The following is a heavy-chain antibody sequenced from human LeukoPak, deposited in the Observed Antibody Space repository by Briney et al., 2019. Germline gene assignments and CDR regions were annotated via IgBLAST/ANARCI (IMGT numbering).Heavy chain of an antibody. D-gene: IGHD3-22*01. Sequence: SETLSLTCTVSGGSISSYYWSWIRQPAGKGLEWIWRIYSSGSTDYNPSLKSRVTISVDRSQNQFYLKLSSVTAPDTAVYYCARHRFRRDDCTGYNYFDYWGQGALVTVSS. V-gene: IGHV4-4*07. CDR2: IYSSGST. CDR1: GGSISSYY. CDR3: ARHRFRRDDCTGYNYFDY. J-gene: IGHJ4*02.